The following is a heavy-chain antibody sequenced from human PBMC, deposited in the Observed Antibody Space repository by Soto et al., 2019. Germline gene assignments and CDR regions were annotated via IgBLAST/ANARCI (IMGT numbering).Heavy chain of an antibody. CDR2: SKHSGST. J-gene: IGHJ3*02. CDR3: ARSRYYDSSGYRALDAFDI. D-gene: IGHD3-22*01. V-gene: IGHV4-34*01. Sequence: DTMYVNCAVFGAPFTGYYCKRIRPRPGKGLEWSGESKHSGSTNYDWSLKRRVTISVDTSRNQFSLKLSSVTAADTAVYYCARSRYYDSSGYRALDAFDIWGQGQMVS. CDR1: GAPFTGYY.